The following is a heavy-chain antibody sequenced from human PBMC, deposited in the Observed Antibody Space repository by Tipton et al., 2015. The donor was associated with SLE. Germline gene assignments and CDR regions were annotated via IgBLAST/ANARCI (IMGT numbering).Heavy chain of an antibody. CDR3: ARRGTGGRSYDY. V-gene: IGHV1-8*01. D-gene: IGHD7-27*01. Sequence: QLVQSGAEVRKPGASVKVSCKASGYSFSSYDINWVRQAPGQGLEWMGWMAPNTGKAVYAQMFQGRVTMTRDTSVSTAYMELSSLTSEDTAVYYCARRGTGGRSYDYWGQGTLVTVSS. CDR1: GYSFSSYD. J-gene: IGHJ4*02. CDR2: MAPNTGKA.